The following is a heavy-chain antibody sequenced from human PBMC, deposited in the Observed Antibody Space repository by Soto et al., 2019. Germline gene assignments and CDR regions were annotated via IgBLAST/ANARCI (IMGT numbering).Heavy chain of an antibody. CDR2: IVVGSGNT. D-gene: IGHD6-6*01. Sequence: SVKVSCKASGFTFTSSAVQWVRQARGQRLEWIGWIVVGSGNTNYAQKFQERVTITRDMSTSTAYMELSSLRSEDTAVYYCAADGPGYSSSSWGAPGPYYYYGMDVWGQGTTVTVSS. J-gene: IGHJ6*02. CDR1: GFTFTSSA. CDR3: AADGPGYSSSSWGAPGPYYYYGMDV. V-gene: IGHV1-58*01.